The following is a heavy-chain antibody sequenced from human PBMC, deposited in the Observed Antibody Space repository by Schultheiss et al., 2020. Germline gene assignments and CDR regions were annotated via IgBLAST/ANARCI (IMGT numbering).Heavy chain of an antibody. D-gene: IGHD5-24*01. CDR1: GFRFTTYW. J-gene: IGHJ4*02. CDR3: ARHDVDPYYFDY. CDR2: IYPGDSDT. V-gene: IGHV5-51*01. Sequence: GGSLRLSCEGSGFRFTTYWIGWVRQMPGKGLEWMGIIYPGDSDTRYSPSFQGQVTISADKSISTAYLQWSSLKASDTAMYYCARHDVDPYYFDYWGQGTLVTVSS.